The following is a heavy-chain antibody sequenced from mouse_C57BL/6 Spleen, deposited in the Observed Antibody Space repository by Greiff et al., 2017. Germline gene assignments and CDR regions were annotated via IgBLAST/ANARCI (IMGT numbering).Heavy chain of an antibody. CDR1: GFTFSSYG. CDR2: ISSGGSYT. D-gene: IGHD1-1*01. J-gene: IGHJ4*01. V-gene: IGHV5-6*02. Sequence: EVMLVESGGDLVKPGGSLKLSCAASGFTFSSYGMSWVRQTPDKRLEWVATISSGGSYTYYPDSVKGRFTISRDNAKNTLYLQMSSLKSEDTAMYYCARRYYYGSSEDYYAMDYWGQGTSVTVSS. CDR3: ARRYYYGSSEDYYAMDY.